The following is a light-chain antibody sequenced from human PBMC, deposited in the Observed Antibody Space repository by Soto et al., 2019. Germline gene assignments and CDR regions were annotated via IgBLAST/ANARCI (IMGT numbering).Light chain of an antibody. CDR1: QSVSSSH. Sequence: EIVLTQSPGPLSLSPGEIATLSCRASQSVSSSHLAWYRQKPGQAPRLIIYGASSRVTGIPDRFSGSGSGNDFNLTISRLEAEDFAVYYCQQYGSSPYTFGQGTKLEIK. J-gene: IGKJ2*01. CDR3: QQYGSSPYT. V-gene: IGKV3-20*01. CDR2: GAS.